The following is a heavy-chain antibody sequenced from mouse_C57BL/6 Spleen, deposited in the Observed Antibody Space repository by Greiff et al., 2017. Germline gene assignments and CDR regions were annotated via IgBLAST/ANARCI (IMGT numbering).Heavy chain of an antibody. CDR1: GYTFTSYW. V-gene: IGHV1-64*01. CDR3: ATPDSSGYYFDY. D-gene: IGHD3-2*02. CDR2: IHPNSGST. J-gene: IGHJ2*01. Sequence: QVQLQQPGAELVKPGASVKLSCKASGYTFTSYWMHWVKQRPGQGLEWIGMIHPNSGSTNYNEKFKSKATLTVDKSSSTAYMQLSSLTSEDSAVYYCATPDSSGYYFDYWGQGTTLTVSS.